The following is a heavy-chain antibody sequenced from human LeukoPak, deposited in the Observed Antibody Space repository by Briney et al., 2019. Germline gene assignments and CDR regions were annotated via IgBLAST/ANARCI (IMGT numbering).Heavy chain of an antibody. V-gene: IGHV4-30-2*01. D-gene: IGHD5-18*01. CDR2: IYHSGST. Sequence: SETLSLTCTVSGGSISSGDYYWSWIRQPPGKGLEWIGYIYHSGSTYYNPSLKSRVTISVDRSKNQFSLKLSSVTAADTAVYYCARGYSYGYGHFDYWGQGTLVTVSS. J-gene: IGHJ4*02. CDR1: GGSISSGDYY. CDR3: ARGYSYGYGHFDY.